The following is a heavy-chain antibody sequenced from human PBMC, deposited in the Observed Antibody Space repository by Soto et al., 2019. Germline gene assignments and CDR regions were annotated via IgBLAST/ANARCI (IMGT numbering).Heavy chain of an antibody. Sequence: SETLSLTCTVSGGSISSYYWSWIREPPGQGLEWIGYISYRGSTKSNPSLESRVTILVDTPKNQFSLILTSVTAADTAVYYCARHASGYREASFEYWGQGALVTVSS. V-gene: IGHV4-59*08. CDR1: GGSISSYY. CDR3: ARHASGYREASFEY. D-gene: IGHD5-12*01. CDR2: ISYRGST. J-gene: IGHJ4*02.